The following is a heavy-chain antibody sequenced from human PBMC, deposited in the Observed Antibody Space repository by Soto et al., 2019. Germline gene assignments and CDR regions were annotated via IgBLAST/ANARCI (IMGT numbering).Heavy chain of an antibody. V-gene: IGHV3-30*18. Sequence: QVQLVESGGGVVQPGRSLRLSCAASGFTFSSYGMHWVRQAPGKGLEWVAVISYDGSNKYYADSVKGRFTISRDNSKNTLYLQMNSLRAEDTAVYYCAKDLHDYGTYYYYGMDVWGQGTTVTVSS. D-gene: IGHD3-10*01. J-gene: IGHJ6*02. CDR3: AKDLHDYGTYYYYGMDV. CDR1: GFTFSSYG. CDR2: ISYDGSNK.